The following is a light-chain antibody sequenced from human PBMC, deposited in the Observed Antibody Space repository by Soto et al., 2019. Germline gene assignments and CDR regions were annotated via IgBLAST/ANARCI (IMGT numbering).Light chain of an antibody. CDR2: GAS. CDR1: QSVSSSY. CDR3: QQYYNWPRT. V-gene: IGKV3-20*01. J-gene: IGKJ1*01. Sequence: ENVLTESPCTLSLSTGERATLSCRASQSVSSSYLAWYQQKPGQAPRLLIYGASSRATGIPDRFSGSGSGTDFTLTISRLEPEDFAVYYCQQYYNWPRTFGQGTKVDIK.